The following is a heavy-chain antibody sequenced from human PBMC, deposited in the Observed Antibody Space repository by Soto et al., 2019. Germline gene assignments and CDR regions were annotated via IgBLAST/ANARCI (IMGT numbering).Heavy chain of an antibody. D-gene: IGHD3-10*01. CDR2: INRDGSKK. J-gene: IGHJ3*02. CDR3: ARDVSPGSGSLYRDAFDI. CDR1: GFTLSAYW. V-gene: IGHV3-7*05. Sequence: EVQLEESGGDLVQPGGSLRLSCAASGFTLSAYWMTWVRQAPGKGLEWVANINRDGSKKSYLDSVRGRFTISRDNVGNSLYLQMDSLRADDTALYYCARDVSPGSGSLYRDAFDIWGQGTMVTVSS.